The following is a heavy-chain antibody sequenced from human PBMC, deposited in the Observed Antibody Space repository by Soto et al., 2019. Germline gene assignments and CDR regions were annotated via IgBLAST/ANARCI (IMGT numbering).Heavy chain of an antibody. CDR1: GYTFTSYY. J-gene: IGHJ3*02. D-gene: IGHD3-22*01. CDR3: ARSYYDSSGYHDGAFDI. CDR2: INPSGGST. V-gene: IGHV1-46*01. Sequence: ASVKVSCKASGYTFTSYYMHWVRQAPGQGLEWMGIINPSGGSTSYAQRFQGRVTMTRDTSTSTVYMELSSLRSEDTAVYYCARSYYDSSGYHDGAFDIWGKGTMVTVS.